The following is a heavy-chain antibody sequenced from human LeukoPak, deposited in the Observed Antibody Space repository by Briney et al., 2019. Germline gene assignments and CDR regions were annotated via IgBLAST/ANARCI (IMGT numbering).Heavy chain of an antibody. V-gene: IGHV4-4*07. CDR1: GGSISSYY. J-gene: IGHJ4*02. D-gene: IGHD6-6*01. Sequence: PSETLSLTCTVSGGSISSYYWSWIRQPAGKGLEWIGRIDTSGNTNYNPSLKSRITVSVDTSKNQVSLKLSSVTAADTAVYYCASYSSSSGYFFDCWGQGTLVAVSS. CDR2: IDTSGNT. CDR3: ASYSSSSGYFFDC.